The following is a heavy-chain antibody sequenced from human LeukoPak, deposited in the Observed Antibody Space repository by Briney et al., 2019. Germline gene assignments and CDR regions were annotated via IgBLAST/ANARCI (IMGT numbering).Heavy chain of an antibody. Sequence: ASVKVSFKASGYTFTGYYMHWVRQAPGQGLEWMGWINPNSGGTNYAQKFQGRVTMTRDTSISTAYMELSRLRSDDTAVYYCARDIAAADNWFDPWGQGTLVTVSS. D-gene: IGHD6-13*01. J-gene: IGHJ5*02. V-gene: IGHV1-2*02. CDR1: GYTFTGYY. CDR2: INPNSGGT. CDR3: ARDIAAADNWFDP.